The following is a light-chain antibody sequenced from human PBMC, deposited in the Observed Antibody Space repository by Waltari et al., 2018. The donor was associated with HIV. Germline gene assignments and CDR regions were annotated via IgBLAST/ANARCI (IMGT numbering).Light chain of an antibody. CDR3: CSYADDYTWV. V-gene: IGLV2-11*01. CDR2: DVN. J-gene: IGLJ3*02. Sequence: QSALTQPRSVSGSPGQSVTISCTGTSSDVGDYNYVSWYQQHPAKAPKLMIFDVNKRPSRFPDRFAGSKSGNTASLTISGLQAEDEADYYCCSYADDYTWVFGGGTKLTVL. CDR1: SSDVGDYNY.